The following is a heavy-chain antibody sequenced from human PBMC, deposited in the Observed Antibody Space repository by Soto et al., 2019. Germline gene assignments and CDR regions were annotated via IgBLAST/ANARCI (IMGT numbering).Heavy chain of an antibody. CDR2: VSGSGGST. CDR3: AKDRLDGYKTFDY. CDR1: GFTFSSYA. V-gene: IGHV3-23*01. D-gene: IGHD5-12*01. Sequence: EVQLLESGGDLVQPGGSLRLSCAASGFTFSSYAMNWVRQAPGKGLEWVSAVSGSGGSTYYADSVKGRFTISRDNSKNMVHVQTNSLRVEDTAIYYCAKDRLDGYKTFDYWGQGILVTVSS. J-gene: IGHJ4*02.